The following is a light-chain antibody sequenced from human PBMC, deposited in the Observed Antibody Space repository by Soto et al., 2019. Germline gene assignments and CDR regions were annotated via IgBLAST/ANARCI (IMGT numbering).Light chain of an antibody. J-gene: IGLJ1*01. Sequence: QSALTQPPSASGSPGQSVTISCTGTSNDVGGYNYVSWYQQHPGKAPKLMIYEVNKRPSGVPARFSGSKSGNTASLTVSGLQAEDEADYYCSSFAVSNSFVFGPGTKVTVL. CDR1: SNDVGGYNY. CDR2: EVN. CDR3: SSFAVSNSFV. V-gene: IGLV2-8*01.